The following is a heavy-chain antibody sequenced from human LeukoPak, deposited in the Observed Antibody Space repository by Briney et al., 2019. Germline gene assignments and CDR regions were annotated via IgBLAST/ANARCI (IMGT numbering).Heavy chain of an antibody. Sequence: ASVKVSCKASGYTFTGYYVHWVREAPGQGLEWMGWINPNSGGTKYAQKFQGRVTMTRDTSISTAHMELNRLRSDDTAVYYCARGWMYSSSWFYYYYYYGMDVWGQGTTVTVSS. CDR2: INPNSGGT. CDR1: GYTFTGYY. J-gene: IGHJ6*02. CDR3: ARGWMYSSSWFYYYYYYGMDV. D-gene: IGHD6-13*01. V-gene: IGHV1-2*02.